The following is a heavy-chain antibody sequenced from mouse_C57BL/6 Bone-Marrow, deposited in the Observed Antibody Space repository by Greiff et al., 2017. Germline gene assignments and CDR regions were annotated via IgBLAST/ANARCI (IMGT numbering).Heavy chain of an antibody. CDR3: ARRVDSSGFYFDY. J-gene: IGHJ2*01. D-gene: IGHD3-2*02. Sequence: VQLQQSAAELVKPGASVKISCKASGYAFSSYWMHWVKQRPGKGLEWIGQIYPGDGDTNYNGKFKGKATLTADKSSSTAYMQLSSLTSEDSAVYFCARRVDSSGFYFDYWGQGTTLTVSS. CDR2: IYPGDGDT. CDR1: GYAFSSYW. V-gene: IGHV1-80*01.